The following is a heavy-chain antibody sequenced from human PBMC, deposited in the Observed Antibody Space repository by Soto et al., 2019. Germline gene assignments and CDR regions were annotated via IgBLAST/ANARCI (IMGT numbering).Heavy chain of an antibody. CDR1: GFTFSSYW. V-gene: IGHV3-7*03. D-gene: IGHD2-8*01. Sequence: PGGSLRLSCAASGFTFSSYWMSWVRQAPGKGLEWVANIKQDGSEKYYVDSVKGRFTISRDNAKNSLYLQMNSPRAEDTAVYYCARSLDCTNGVCYTQPGAFDIWGQGTMVTVSS. J-gene: IGHJ3*02. CDR3: ARSLDCTNGVCYTQPGAFDI. CDR2: IKQDGSEK.